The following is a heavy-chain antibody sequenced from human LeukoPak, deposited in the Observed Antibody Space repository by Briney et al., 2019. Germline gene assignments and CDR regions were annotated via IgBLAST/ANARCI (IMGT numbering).Heavy chain of an antibody. V-gene: IGHV3-74*01. CDR3: AMIKEG. D-gene: IGHD3-22*01. CDR1: GFTFSNNW. CDR2: MNSDGRTT. J-gene: IGHJ4*02. Sequence: PGGSLRLSCAASGFTFSNNWMHWVRQAPGKGLVWVSRMNSDGRTTTYADSVKGRFTISRDNAKNTLYLQMYSLRAEDTAVYYCAMIKEGWGQGTLVTVSS.